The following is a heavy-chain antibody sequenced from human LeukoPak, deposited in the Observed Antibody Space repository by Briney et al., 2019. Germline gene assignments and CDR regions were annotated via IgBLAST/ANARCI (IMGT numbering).Heavy chain of an antibody. CDR1: GGTFSSYA. D-gene: IGHD3-22*01. V-gene: IGHV1-69*13. CDR2: IIPIFGTA. Sequence: SVKVSCKASGGTFSSYAISWVRQAPGQGLEWMGGIIPIFGTANYAQKFQGRVTITADESTSTAYMELSSLRSEDTAVYYCARGRDYYDSSYCFDYWGQGTLVTVSS. J-gene: IGHJ4*02. CDR3: ARGRDYYDSSYCFDY.